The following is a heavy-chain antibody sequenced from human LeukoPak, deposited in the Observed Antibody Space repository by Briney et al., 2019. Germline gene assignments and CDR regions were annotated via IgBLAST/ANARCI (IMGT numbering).Heavy chain of an antibody. CDR3: AREYYYGSGSPSVDY. Sequence: ASVKVSCKASGYSFTSHYMHWVRQAPGQGLEWMGWINPNSGGTNYAQKFQGRVTMTRDTSISTAYMELSRLRSDDTAVYYCAREYYYGSGSPSVDYWGQGTLVAVSS. CDR2: INPNSGGT. D-gene: IGHD3-10*01. J-gene: IGHJ4*02. CDR1: GYSFTSHY. V-gene: IGHV1-2*02.